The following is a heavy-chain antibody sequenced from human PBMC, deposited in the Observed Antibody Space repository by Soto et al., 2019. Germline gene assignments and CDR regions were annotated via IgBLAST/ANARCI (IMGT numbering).Heavy chain of an antibody. CDR2: ISSSGGTI. V-gene: IGHV3-48*03. J-gene: IGHJ4*02. Sequence: GGSLRLSCAASGFTFISYEMNWARQAPGKGLEWVSYISSSGGTIYYADSVKGRFTISRDNAKNSLYLQMNSLRAEDTAVYYCASLTYDYVWGSLSWGQGTLVTVSS. D-gene: IGHD3-16*01. CDR1: GFTFISYE. CDR3: ASLTYDYVWGSLS.